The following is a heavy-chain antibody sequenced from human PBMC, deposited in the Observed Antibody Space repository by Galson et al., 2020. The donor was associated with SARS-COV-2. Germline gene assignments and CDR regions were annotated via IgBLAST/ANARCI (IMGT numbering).Heavy chain of an antibody. J-gene: IGHJ3*02. CDR1: GSSISGVAYH. Sequence: SETLSLTCTVSGSSISGVAYHWRWIRQHPGKGLEWIGNIYYSGSTHYSPSFKSRVTMSVDMSLNQFSLILSSVTAADTAVYYCARDSSPSGKGFDIWGQGTMVTVSS. D-gene: IGHD3-10*01. CDR3: ARDSSPSGKGFDI. V-gene: IGHV4-31*03. CDR2: IYYSGST.